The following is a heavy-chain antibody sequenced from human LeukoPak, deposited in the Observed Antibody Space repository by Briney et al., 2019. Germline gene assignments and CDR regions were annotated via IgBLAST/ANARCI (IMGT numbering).Heavy chain of an antibody. CDR2: INPSGGST. D-gene: IGHD6-6*01. CDR1: GYTFTSYY. J-gene: IGHJ6*03. V-gene: IGHV1-46*01. Sequence: ASVKVSCKASGYTFTSYYMHRVRQAPGQGLERMGIINPSGGSTSYAQKFQGRVTMTRDTSTSTVYMELSSLRSEDTAVYYCATDLSSSRNMDVWGKGTTVTVSS. CDR3: ATDLSSSRNMDV.